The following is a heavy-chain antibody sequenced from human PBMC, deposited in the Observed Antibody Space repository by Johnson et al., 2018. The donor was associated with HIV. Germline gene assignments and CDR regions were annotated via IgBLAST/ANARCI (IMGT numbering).Heavy chain of an antibody. J-gene: IGHJ3*02. CDR2: IYSGGST. CDR1: GFTVSSNY. V-gene: IGHV3-66*01. Sequence: VQLVESGGGLVQPGGSLRLSCAASGFTVSSNYMSWVRQAPGKGLEWVSVIYSGGSTYYADSVKGRFTISRDNSKNTLYLQMNSLRAEDTAVYYCARRYCSSTSCYKGRAVDIWGQGTMVTVSS. D-gene: IGHD2-2*02. CDR3: ARRYCSSTSCYKGRAVDI.